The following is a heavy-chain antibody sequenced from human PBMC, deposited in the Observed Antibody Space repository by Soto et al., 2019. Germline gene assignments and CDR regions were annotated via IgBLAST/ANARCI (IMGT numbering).Heavy chain of an antibody. CDR3: ARDTSGELKREEGYYYGLDV. CDR2: INPNSGAT. CDR1: GYFFIGNY. V-gene: IGHV1-2*02. Sequence: XSVKVPCKAAGYFFIGNYINWVRQAPGQGLEWMGWINPNSGATNYAQKFQGRVTMTRDTSISTAYMELSRLTSDDTAVYFCARDTSGELKREEGYYYGLDVWGQGTTVTVSS. J-gene: IGHJ6*02. D-gene: IGHD1-26*01.